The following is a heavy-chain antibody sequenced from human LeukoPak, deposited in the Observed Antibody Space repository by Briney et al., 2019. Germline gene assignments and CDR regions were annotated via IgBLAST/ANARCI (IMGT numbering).Heavy chain of an antibody. CDR2: IKRDGRDR. V-gene: IGHV3-7*01. CDR3: ARGSGWLPDY. CDR1: VFTFSSYW. D-gene: IGHD6-13*01. Sequence: VRSLRLSCAASVFTFSSYWMNSVRQAPGQGLKWVANIKRDGRDRDYLESVKGRFTISRDNAKNSLYLQMSSLRVEDTAVYYCARGSGWLPDYWGRGTLVTVSS. J-gene: IGHJ4*02.